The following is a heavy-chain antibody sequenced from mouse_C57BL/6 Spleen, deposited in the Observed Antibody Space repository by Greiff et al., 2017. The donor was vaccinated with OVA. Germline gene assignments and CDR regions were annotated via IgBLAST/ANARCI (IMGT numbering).Heavy chain of an antibody. D-gene: IGHD3-3*01. Sequence: QVQLQQPGTELVKPGASVKLSCKASGYTFTSYWMNWVKQRPGQGLEWIGNINPSNGGTNYNEKFKSKATLTVDKSSSTAYMQLNSLTSEDSAVYYYARSHGDYYAIDYWGQGTSVTVSS. V-gene: IGHV1-53*01. CDR1: GYTFTSYW. J-gene: IGHJ4*01. CDR2: INPSNGGT. CDR3: ARSHGDYYAIDY.